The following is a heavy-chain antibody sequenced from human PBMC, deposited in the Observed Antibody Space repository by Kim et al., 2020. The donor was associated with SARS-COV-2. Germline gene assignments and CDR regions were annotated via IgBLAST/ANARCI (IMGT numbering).Heavy chain of an antibody. V-gene: IGHV4-4*07. Sequence: SETLSLTCTVSGDSISGYYWSWIRQPAGKGLEWIARIYTSGSTNYNPSLKSRVTMSVDTSNNQFSMKLSYLTAADTAVYYCARGAVLSGYYFEYWGPGILVSVSS. J-gene: IGHJ4*02. CDR3: ARGAVLSGYYFEY. D-gene: IGHD3-10*01. CDR2: IYTSGST. CDR1: GDSISGYY.